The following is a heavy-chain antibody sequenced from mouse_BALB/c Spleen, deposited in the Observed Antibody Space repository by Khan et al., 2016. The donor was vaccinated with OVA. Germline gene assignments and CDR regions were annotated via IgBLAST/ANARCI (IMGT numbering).Heavy chain of an antibody. CDR1: GFSLINYG. Sequence: QVQLKQSGPGLVAPSQSLSITCTVSGFSLINYGVNWVRQPPGKGLEWLGVIWGDGSTNYHSALISRMTISKDNSKSQVFLKLNSLQTDDTATYYCAEAFLFGRFNVWGAGTTVTVSS. D-gene: IGHD1-1*01. CDR2: IWGDGST. J-gene: IGHJ1*01. CDR3: AEAFLFGRFNV. V-gene: IGHV2-3*01.